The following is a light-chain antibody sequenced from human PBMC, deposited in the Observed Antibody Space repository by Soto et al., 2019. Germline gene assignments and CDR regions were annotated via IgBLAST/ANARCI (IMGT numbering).Light chain of an antibody. V-gene: IGKV3-15*01. CDR3: QHCNGWVTS. J-gene: IGKJ2*01. Sequence: IVMTQSPATLYMSPGERATLSCRASQSVNTNFAGYQLNPGQAPRLLIYGASTRATGVPARFSGSGSKTEFTLPISSLQSEEFAVYYCQHCNGWVTSFRQGTKLEIK. CDR1: QSVNTN. CDR2: GAS.